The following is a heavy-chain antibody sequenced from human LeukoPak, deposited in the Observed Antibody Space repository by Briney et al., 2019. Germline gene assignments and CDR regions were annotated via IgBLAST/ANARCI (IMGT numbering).Heavy chain of an antibody. J-gene: IGHJ6*02. D-gene: IGHD3-10*01. CDR1: GFTFSDYY. CDR2: ISSSGSTI. V-gene: IGHV3-11*01. CDR3: ARDPGGSQGFEYYYYYGMDV. Sequence: GGSLRLSCAASGFTFSDYYMSWIRQAPGKGLEWVSYISSSGSTIYYADSVKGRFTISRDNAKNSLYLQMNSLRAEDTAVYYCARDPGGSQGFEYYYYYGMDVWGQGTTVTVSS.